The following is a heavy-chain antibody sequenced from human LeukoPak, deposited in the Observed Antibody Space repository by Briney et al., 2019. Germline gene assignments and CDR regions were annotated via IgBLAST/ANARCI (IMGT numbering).Heavy chain of an antibody. CDR1: GGTFSSYA. J-gene: IGHJ3*02. CDR3: ARAGAGYSSGWYSRGDAFDI. Sequence: ASVKVSCTASGGTFSSYAISWVRQAPGQGLEWMGRIIPILGIANYAQKFQGRVTITADKSTSTAYMELSSLRSEDTAVYYCARAGAGYSSGWYSRGDAFDIWGQGTMVTVSS. CDR2: IIPILGIA. D-gene: IGHD6-19*01. V-gene: IGHV1-69*04.